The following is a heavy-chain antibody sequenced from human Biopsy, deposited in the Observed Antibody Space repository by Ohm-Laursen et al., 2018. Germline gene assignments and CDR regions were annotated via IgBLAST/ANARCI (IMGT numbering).Heavy chain of an antibody. D-gene: IGHD4-17*01. CDR3: ALAAAQTMTRFDY. CDR1: GFTFSSYA. CDR2: ISGNSDII. Sequence: SLRLSCAASGFTFSSYAMTWFRQAPGKGLELVLTISGNSDIIYDTDSVKGRFTISRDNSKNKLYLQVNSLRADDTAVYYCALAAAQTMTRFDYWGQRTLVTVSS. V-gene: IGHV3-23*01. J-gene: IGHJ4*02.